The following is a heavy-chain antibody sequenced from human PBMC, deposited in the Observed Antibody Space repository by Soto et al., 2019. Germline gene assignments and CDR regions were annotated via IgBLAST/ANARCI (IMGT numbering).Heavy chain of an antibody. V-gene: IGHV1-3*01. CDR1: GYTFTSYA. Sequence: QVQLVQSGAEVKKPGSSVKVSCKASGYTFTSYAMHWVRQAPGQRLEWMGWINAGNGNTKYSQKFQGRVTITRDTSASTAYMELSSLRSEDTAVYYCARDLVGGWFDPWGQGTLVTVSS. D-gene: IGHD2-2*01. J-gene: IGHJ5*02. CDR3: ARDLVGGWFDP. CDR2: INAGNGNT.